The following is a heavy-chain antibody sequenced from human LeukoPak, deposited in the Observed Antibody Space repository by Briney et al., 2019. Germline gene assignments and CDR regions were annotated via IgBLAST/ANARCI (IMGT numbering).Heavy chain of an antibody. CDR2: MNPNSGNT. V-gene: IGHV1-8*01. D-gene: IGHD6-19*01. CDR1: GYTFTSYD. J-gene: IGHJ6*02. CDR3: ARGISGWYSVHLVPVYGMDV. Sequence: ASVKVSCKASGYTFTSYDINWVRQATGQGLEWMGWMNPNSGNTGYAQKFQGRVTMTRNTSISTAYMELSSLRSEDTAVYYCARGISGWYSVHLVPVYGMDVWGQGTTVTVSS.